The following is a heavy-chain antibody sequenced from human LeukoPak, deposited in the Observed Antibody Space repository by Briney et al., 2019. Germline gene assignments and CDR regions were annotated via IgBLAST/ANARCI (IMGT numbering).Heavy chain of an antibody. D-gene: IGHD3-16*01. V-gene: IGHV3-74*01. CDR2: IHRDGSST. CDR3: VRDRYYVRDY. J-gene: IGHJ4*02. Sequence: GGSLRLSCAASGFTFSSTWMHWFRQAPGKGPVWVSRIHRDGSSTIYADSVKGRFTISRDNARKTLYLQMKSRRAEDTPVYYCVRDRYYVRDYWGQGTLVTVSS. CDR1: GFTFSSTW.